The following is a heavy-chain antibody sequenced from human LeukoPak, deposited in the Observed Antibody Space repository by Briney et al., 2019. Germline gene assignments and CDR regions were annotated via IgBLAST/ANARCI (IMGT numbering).Heavy chain of an antibody. D-gene: IGHD3-22*01. V-gene: IGHV3-74*01. CDR2: INSDGSST. J-gene: IGHJ6*03. CDR3: ARTYYYDSSGYYNYHYYMDV. CDR1: GFTFSSYW. Sequence: PGGSLRLSCAASGFTFSSYWMHWVRQAPGKGLVWVSRINSDGSSTSYADSVKGRFTISRDNAKNTLYLQMNSLRAEDTAVYYCARTYYYDSSGYYNYHYYMDVWGKGTTVTVSS.